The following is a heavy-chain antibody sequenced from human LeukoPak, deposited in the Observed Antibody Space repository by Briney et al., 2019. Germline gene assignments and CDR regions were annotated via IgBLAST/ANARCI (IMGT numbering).Heavy chain of an antibody. CDR1: GFTFSFYW. V-gene: IGHV3-7*03. J-gene: IGHJ6*02. Sequence: GGSLRLSCAASGFTFSFYWMSWVRQAPGKGLEWVANIKQDANEEYYVDSVKGRFTISKDNAKNSLYLQMNSLRAEDTALYHCARNNGMDVWGQGTTVIVSS. CDR3: ARNNGMDV. CDR2: IKQDANEE.